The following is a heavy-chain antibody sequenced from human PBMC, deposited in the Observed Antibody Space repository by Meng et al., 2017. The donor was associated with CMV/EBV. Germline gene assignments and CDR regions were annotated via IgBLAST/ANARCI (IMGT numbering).Heavy chain of an antibody. CDR3: ARARPLMDY. J-gene: IGHJ4*02. CDR2: ISYDGSNK. D-gene: IGHD3-16*01. Sequence: QVHLVEVGGGSVQPGRCLWSYCAASGFTFSSYAMHWVRQAPGKGLEWVAVISYDGSNKYYADSVKGRFTISKDNSKNTLYLQMNSLRAEDTAVYYCARARPLMDYWGQGTLVTVSS. V-gene: IGHV3-30-3*01. CDR1: GFTFSSYA.